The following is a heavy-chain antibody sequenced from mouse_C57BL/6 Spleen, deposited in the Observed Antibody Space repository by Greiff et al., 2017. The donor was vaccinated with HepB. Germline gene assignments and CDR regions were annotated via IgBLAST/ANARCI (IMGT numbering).Heavy chain of an antibody. CDR1: GFSLTSYA. CDR2: IWTGGGT. CDR3: ARNYYGSSYVDYFDY. Sequence: QVQLQQSGPGLVAPSQSLSITCTVSGFSLTSYAISWVRQPPGKGLEWLGVIWTGGGTNYNSALKSRLSISKDNSKSQVFLKMNSLQTDDTARYYCARNYYGSSYVDYFDYWGQGTTLTVSS. D-gene: IGHD1-1*01. J-gene: IGHJ2*01. V-gene: IGHV2-9-1*01.